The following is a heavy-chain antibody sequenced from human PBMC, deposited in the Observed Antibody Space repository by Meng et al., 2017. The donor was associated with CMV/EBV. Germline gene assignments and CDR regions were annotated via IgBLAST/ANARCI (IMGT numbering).Heavy chain of an antibody. CDR2: IYTSGST. CDR3: ARGSYYRYVIDY. J-gene: IGHJ4*02. CDR1: GGSIRSYY. V-gene: IGHV4-4*07. D-gene: IGHD2-21*01. Sequence: QGQRPESGPALVNPSEPLALTCTVSGGSIRSYYWRWIGQPAGKRVEWIGRIYTSGSTNYNPSLKSRVAMSVDTSKNQFSLKLSSVTAADTAVYYCARGSYYRYVIDYWGQGTLVTVSS.